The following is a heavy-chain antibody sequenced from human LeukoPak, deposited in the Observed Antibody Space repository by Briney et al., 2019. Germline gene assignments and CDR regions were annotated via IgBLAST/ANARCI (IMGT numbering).Heavy chain of an antibody. CDR2: ISAYNGNT. D-gene: IGHD6-19*01. CDR3: ARDRSGVAVAGTIYYGMDV. Sequence: GASVKVSCKASGYTFTSYGISWVRQAPGQGLEWMGWISAYNGNTNYAQKLQGRVTMTTDTSTSTAYMELRSLRSDDTAVYYCARDRSGVAVAGTIYYGMDVWGQGTTVTVSS. V-gene: IGHV1-18*01. J-gene: IGHJ6*02. CDR1: GYTFTSYG.